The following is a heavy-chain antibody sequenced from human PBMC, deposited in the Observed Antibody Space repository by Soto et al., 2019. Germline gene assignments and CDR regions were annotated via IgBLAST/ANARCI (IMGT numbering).Heavy chain of an antibody. CDR1: GFTFSSYA. CDR2: ISSNGGST. CDR3: ARGGIAVAGTIFDY. Sequence: EVQLVESGGGLVQPGGSLRLSCAASGFTFSSYAMHWVRQAPGKGLEYVSGISSNGGSTFYAKSVKGRFIISRDNSKNTLYLQMGSLRAEDMAVYYCARGGIAVAGTIFDYWGQGTLVTVSS. J-gene: IGHJ4*02. V-gene: IGHV3-64*01. D-gene: IGHD6-19*01.